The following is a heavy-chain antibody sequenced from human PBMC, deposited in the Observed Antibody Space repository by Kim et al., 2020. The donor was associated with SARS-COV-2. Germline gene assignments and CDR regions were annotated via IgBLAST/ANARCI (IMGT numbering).Heavy chain of an antibody. CDR2: IGITGSPI. J-gene: IGHJ6*02. CDR3: ARGSQIPGPGMDV. Sequence: GGSLRLSCVASGFPFSTYSFYWVRQTPRKGLEWVSHIGITGSPIYYADSVKGRFTISRDNAKNSLHLQMNSLRDEDTAVYYCARGSQIPGPGMDVWGQGTTVTVSS. V-gene: IGHV3-48*02. CDR1: GFPFSTYS. D-gene: IGHD2-21*01.